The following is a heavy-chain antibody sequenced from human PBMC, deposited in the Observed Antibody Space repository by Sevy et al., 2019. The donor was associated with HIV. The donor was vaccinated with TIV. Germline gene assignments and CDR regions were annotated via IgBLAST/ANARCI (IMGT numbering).Heavy chain of an antibody. CDR3: ARSGGYNKYDY. Sequence: GGCLRLSCAASGFTFSGYWMHWVRQAPGKGLVGVSLINSDGSSTNYADSVKGRFTISRVNAKNTLYLQMNGLRAEDTAVNYCARSGGYNKYDYWGQGTLVFVSS. CDR1: GFTFSGYW. CDR2: INSDGSST. V-gene: IGHV3-74*01. D-gene: IGHD2-15*01. J-gene: IGHJ4*02.